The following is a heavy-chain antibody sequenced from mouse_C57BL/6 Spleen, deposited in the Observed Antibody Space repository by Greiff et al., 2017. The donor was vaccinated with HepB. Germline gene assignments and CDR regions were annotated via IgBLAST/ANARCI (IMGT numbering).Heavy chain of an antibody. V-gene: IGHV3-2*02. J-gene: IGHJ2*01. CDR1: GYSITSGYG. Sequence: EVQLQQSGPGLVKPSQSLSLTCTVTGYSITSGYGWNWIRQFPGNKLEWMGYISYSGSTNYNPSLKSRISITLDTSKNQFFLQLNSVTTEDTATYYCARTARIKYWGQGTTLTVSS. CDR2: ISYSGST. CDR3: ARTARIKY. D-gene: IGHD1-2*01.